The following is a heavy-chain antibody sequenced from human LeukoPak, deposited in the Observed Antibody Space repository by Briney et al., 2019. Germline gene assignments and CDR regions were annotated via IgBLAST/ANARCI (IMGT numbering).Heavy chain of an antibody. CDR2: IYHSGST. V-gene: IGHV4-38-2*02. J-gene: IGHJ4*02. CDR1: GYSISSGYY. CDR3: ARGRKYTSGYRVTELGSGYSDY. Sequence: SETLSLTCTVSGYSISSGYYWGWIRQAPGKGLEWIVSIYHSGSTYYNPSLKSRVTISVDTSKRQFFLKLSSVTAADTAVYYCARGRKYTSGYRVTELGSGYSDYWGQGTLVTVSS. D-gene: IGHD5-18*01.